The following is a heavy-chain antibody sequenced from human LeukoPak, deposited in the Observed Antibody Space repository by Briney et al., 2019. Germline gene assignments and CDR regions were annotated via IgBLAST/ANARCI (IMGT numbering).Heavy chain of an antibody. CDR3: AREITEYYYYYYMDV. CDR1: EFIVSINY. Sequence: PGGSLRLSCAASEFIVSINYMTWVRQAPGKGLEWVSLIYSRGDTKYADSVKGRFTISRDNSKNTLYLQMNSLRAEDTAVYYCAREITEYYYYYYMDVWGKGTTVTVSS. J-gene: IGHJ6*03. V-gene: IGHV3-66*01. D-gene: IGHD3-16*01. CDR2: IYSRGDT.